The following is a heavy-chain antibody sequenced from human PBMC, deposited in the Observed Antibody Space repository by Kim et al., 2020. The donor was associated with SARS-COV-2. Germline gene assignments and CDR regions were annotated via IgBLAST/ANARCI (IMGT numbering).Heavy chain of an antibody. CDR3: ARGGGPLGYCSSTSCYAVLYNWFDP. J-gene: IGHJ5*02. V-gene: IGHV7-4-1*02. CDR2: INTNTGNP. D-gene: IGHD2-2*01. Sequence: ASVKVSCKASGYTFTSYAMNWVRQAPGQGLEWMGWINTNTGNPTYAQGFTGRFVFSLDTSVSTAYLQISSLKAEDTAVYYCARGGGPLGYCSSTSCYAVLYNWFDPWGQGTLVTVSS. CDR1: GYTFTSYA.